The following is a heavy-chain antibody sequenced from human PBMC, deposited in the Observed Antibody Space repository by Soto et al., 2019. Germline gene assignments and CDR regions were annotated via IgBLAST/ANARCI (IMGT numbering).Heavy chain of an antibody. CDR2: ISGSGGST. CDR1: GFTFSSYA. Sequence: GGSLRLSCAASGFTFSSYAMSWVRQAPGKGVEWVSAISGSGGSTYYADSVKGRFTISRDNSKNTLYLQMNSLRAEDPAVFPCAKDYGGTGSYGHVDYYGQGSLVTVAS. CDR3: AKDYGGTGSYGHVDY. D-gene: IGHD3-10*01. J-gene: IGHJ4*01. V-gene: IGHV3-23*01.